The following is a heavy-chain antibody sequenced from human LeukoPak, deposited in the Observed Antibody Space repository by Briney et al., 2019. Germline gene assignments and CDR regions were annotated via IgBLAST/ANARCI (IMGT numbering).Heavy chain of an antibody. CDR2: IIPIFGTA. Sequence: SVKVSCKASGGTFSSYAISWVRQAPGQGLEWMGGIIPIFGTANYAQKFQGRVTITADESTSTAYMELSSLRSEDTAVYYCAIWFISRNWFDPWGQGTLVTVSS. D-gene: IGHD3-9*01. CDR3: AIWFISRNWFDP. J-gene: IGHJ5*02. CDR1: GGTFSSYA. V-gene: IGHV1-69*01.